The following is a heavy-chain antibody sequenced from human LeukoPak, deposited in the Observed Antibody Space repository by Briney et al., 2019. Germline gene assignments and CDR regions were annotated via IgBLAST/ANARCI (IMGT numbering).Heavy chain of an antibody. CDR1: GGSISSYY. D-gene: IGHD3-10*01. CDR2: VYYSGST. V-gene: IGHV4-59*01. J-gene: IGHJ4*02. CDR3: ARSELLWFGGVNSGFDY. Sequence: SETLSLTCTVSGGSISSYYGSWIRQPPGKGLEWMGYVYYSGSTNYNPSLKSRVTISVDTSKNKFTLKLNSVTAADTAVYYCARSELLWFGGVNSGFDYWGQGTLVTVSS.